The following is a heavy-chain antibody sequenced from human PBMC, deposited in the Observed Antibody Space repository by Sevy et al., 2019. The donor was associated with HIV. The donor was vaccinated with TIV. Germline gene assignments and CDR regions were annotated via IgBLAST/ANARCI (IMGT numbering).Heavy chain of an antibody. CDR3: SRDEGLVVPAASPFDY. Sequence: SETLSLTCTVSGGSISSYYWSWIRQPAGKGLEWIGRIYTSGGTNYNPSLKSRVTMSVDTSKNQLSLKLSSVTAADTAVYYCSRDEGLVVPAASPFDYWGQGTLVTVSS. V-gene: IGHV4-4*07. CDR2: IYTSGGT. D-gene: IGHD2-2*01. J-gene: IGHJ4*02. CDR1: GGSISSYY.